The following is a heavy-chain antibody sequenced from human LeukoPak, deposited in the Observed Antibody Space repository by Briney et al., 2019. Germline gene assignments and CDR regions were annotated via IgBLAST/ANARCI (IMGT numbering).Heavy chain of an antibody. J-gene: IGHJ4*02. Sequence: GGSLRLSCAASGFTFSTYCMHCVRQAPGRGLEWVAVIWYDGINEYYADSVKGRFTVSRDNANNTLYLQMNSLRADDTAVYFCARDVAKWGRWPDYWGQGTLVTVSS. CDR3: ARDVAKWGRWPDY. CDR2: IWYDGINE. V-gene: IGHV3-33*01. D-gene: IGHD7-27*01. CDR1: GFTFSTYC.